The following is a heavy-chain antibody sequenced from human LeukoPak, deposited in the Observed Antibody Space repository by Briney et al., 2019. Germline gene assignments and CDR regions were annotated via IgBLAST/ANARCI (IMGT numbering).Heavy chain of an antibody. Sequence: GSLRLSCAASGFTFSSYSMNWVRQAPGKRLEWVSSISSSSSYIYYADSVKGRFTISRDNAKNSLYLQMNSLRAEDTAVYYCARGNRYGYYYYYYYMDVWGKGTTVTVSS. D-gene: IGHD5-18*01. V-gene: IGHV3-21*01. CDR3: ARGNRYGYYYYYYYMDV. CDR2: ISSSSSYI. J-gene: IGHJ6*03. CDR1: GFTFSSYS.